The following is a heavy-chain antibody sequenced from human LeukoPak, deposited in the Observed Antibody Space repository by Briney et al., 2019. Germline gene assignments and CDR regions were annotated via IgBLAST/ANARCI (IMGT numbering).Heavy chain of an antibody. CDR1: GFTFNTYE. CDR3: ARDGNSYGYYFDY. D-gene: IGHD5-18*01. CDR2: ISSGGITI. Sequence: PGGSLRLSCAASGFTFNTYEMNWVRQAPGKGLEWVSYISSGGITIYYADSVKGRFTISRDNAKNSLYLQMNSLRAEDTAVYYCARDGNSYGYYFDYWAREPWSPSPQ. V-gene: IGHV3-48*03. J-gene: IGHJ4*02.